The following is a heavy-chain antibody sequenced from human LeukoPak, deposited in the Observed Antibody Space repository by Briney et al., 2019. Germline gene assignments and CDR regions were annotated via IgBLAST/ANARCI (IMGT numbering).Heavy chain of an antibody. D-gene: IGHD2/OR15-2a*01. J-gene: IGHJ5*02. V-gene: IGHV4-34*01. CDR2: INHSGST. CDR1: GGSFSGYY. Sequence: SETLSLTCAVYGGSFSGYYWSWIRQPPGKGLEWIGEINHSGSTNYNPSLKSRVTISVDTSKNQFSLKLSSVTAADTAVYYCAREGDTSIIKNWLDPWGQGTLVTVSS. CDR3: AREGDTSIIKNWLDP.